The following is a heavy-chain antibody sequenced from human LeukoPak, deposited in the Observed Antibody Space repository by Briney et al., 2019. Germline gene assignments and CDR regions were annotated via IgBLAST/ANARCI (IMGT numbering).Heavy chain of an antibody. D-gene: IGHD6-13*01. Sequence: PSETLSLTCTVSGGSISSYYWSWIRQRPGKGLEWIGYIYNSGSTNYNPSLKSRVTISVDTSKNQFSLKLSSVTAADTAVYYCAREGGSSWPFDYWGQGTLVTVSS. CDR2: IYNSGST. CDR1: GGSISSYY. V-gene: IGHV4-59*01. CDR3: AREGGSSWPFDY. J-gene: IGHJ4*02.